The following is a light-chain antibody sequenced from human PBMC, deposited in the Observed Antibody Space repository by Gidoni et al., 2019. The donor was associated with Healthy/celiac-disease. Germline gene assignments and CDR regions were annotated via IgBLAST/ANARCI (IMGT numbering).Light chain of an antibody. CDR2: AAS. J-gene: IGKJ1*01. Sequence: DTQMTHSPSSLSASVGDRVTITCLASQSISSYLNWYQQKPGKAPKLLIYAASSLQSGVPSRFSGSGSGTDFTLTISSLQPEDFATYYCQQSYSTLWTFGQGTKVEIK. CDR3: QQSYSTLWT. CDR1: QSISSY. V-gene: IGKV1-39*01.